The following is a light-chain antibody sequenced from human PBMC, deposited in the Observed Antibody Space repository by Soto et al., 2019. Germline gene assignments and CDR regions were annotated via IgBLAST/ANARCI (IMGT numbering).Light chain of an antibody. Sequence: EIVLTQSPGTLSLSPGERATLSCRASQSVSSNYLAWYQQKPGQAPRLLIYGASSRATGIPDRFSGSGSGTDFTLTISRLEPEDFAVYYCQQYASSRTFGQGTKV. CDR1: QSVSSNY. V-gene: IGKV3-20*01. CDR3: QQYASSRT. J-gene: IGKJ1*01. CDR2: GAS.